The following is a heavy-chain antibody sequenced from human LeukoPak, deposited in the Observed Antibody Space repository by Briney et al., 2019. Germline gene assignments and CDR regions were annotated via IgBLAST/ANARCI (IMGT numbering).Heavy chain of an antibody. D-gene: IGHD6-25*01. CDR1: GGSISIISSSTYY. Sequence: PSETLSLTCTVSGGSISIISSSTYYWGWIRQVPGKGLEWIGSLYYGENSHYNPSLKSRATLSVDTSNNQFSLKLTSVTAADAAVYFCARQLPTAAADTRGYFDYWGRGTVVTVSS. CDR2: LYYGENS. CDR3: ARQLPTAAADTRGYFDY. J-gene: IGHJ4*02. V-gene: IGHV4-39*01.